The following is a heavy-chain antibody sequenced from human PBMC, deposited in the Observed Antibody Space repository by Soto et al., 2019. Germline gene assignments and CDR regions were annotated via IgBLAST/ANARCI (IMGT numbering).Heavy chain of an antibody. CDR2: IYHSGST. CDR1: GGSISSGGYS. V-gene: IGHV4-30-2*01. J-gene: IGHJ6*02. Sequence: SETLSLTCAVSGGSISSGGYSWSWIRQPPGKGLEWIGYIYHSGSTYYNPSLKSRVTISVDRSKNQFSLKLSSVTAADTAVYYCARDRRYYGMDVWGQGTTVTVLL. CDR3: ARDRRYYGMDV.